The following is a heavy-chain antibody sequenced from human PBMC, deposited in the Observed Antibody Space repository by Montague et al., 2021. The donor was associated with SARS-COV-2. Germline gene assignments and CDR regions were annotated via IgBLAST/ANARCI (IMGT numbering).Heavy chain of an antibody. CDR2: ITSSSSHL. V-gene: IGHV3-11*01. D-gene: IGHD3-10*01. Sequence: SLRLSCAASGFTFSDYYMNWIRRAPGKGLEWVSHITSSSSHLYYADSVKGRFTISRDNAKNSLYLQMNSLRAEDTAVYYCAREHNYDSGRRDGFDIWGQGTVVTVSS. J-gene: IGHJ3*02. CDR1: GFTFSDYY. CDR3: AREHNYDSGRRDGFDI.